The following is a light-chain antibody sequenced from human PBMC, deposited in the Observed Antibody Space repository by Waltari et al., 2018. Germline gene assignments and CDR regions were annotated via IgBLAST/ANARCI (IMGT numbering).Light chain of an antibody. CDR1: QGISKF. J-gene: IGKJ4*01. Sequence: DIQMTQSPSSLSASVGDRVTITCRASQGISKFLDWFQQKPGKAPKSLIYDASILQSGVPSKFGGSGSGTYFTLTISSLQPEDFATYYCQQYQSYPLTFGGGTKVEIK. CDR2: DAS. CDR3: QQYQSYPLT. V-gene: IGKV1-16*02.